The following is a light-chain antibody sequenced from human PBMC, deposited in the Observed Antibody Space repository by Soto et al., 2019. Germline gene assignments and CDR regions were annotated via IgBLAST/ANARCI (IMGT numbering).Light chain of an antibody. V-gene: IGKV3-20*01. CDR2: GAS. CDR3: QQYGSSPNT. CDR1: QSVSSNS. J-gene: IGKJ2*01. Sequence: ETVLTQSPGTLSLSPGERASLSCRANQSVSSNSLAWYQQRPGQAPRLLMYGASISATGIPDRFRGSGSGTDFTLTVSRLEPDDFTVYYCQQYGSSPNTFGQGTRLEMK.